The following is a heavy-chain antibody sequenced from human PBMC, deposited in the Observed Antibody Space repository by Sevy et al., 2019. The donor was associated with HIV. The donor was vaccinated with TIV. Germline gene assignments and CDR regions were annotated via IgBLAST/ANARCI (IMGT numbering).Heavy chain of an antibody. J-gene: IGHJ4*02. CDR2: IYYDESSQ. CDR1: GFNFSIYG. V-gene: IGHV3-33*01. D-gene: IGHD4-17*01. Sequence: GGSLRLSCAASGFNFSIYGMHWVRQAPGKGLEWVALIYYDESSQYYADSVKGRFTISRYNSKNTLYLQMNSLRVEDTALYYCVRGRDYGNFDYWGQGTLVTVSS. CDR3: VRGRDYGNFDY.